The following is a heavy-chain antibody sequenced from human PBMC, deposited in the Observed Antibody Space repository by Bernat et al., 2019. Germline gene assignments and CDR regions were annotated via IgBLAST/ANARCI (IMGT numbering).Heavy chain of an antibody. CDR2: IYYSGST. D-gene: IGHD6-13*01. CDR1: GGSINSYF. V-gene: IGHV4-59*01. J-gene: IGHJ5*02. CDR3: ARDSSSWSGWFDP. Sequence: QVEVRESGPGLVKPSETLSLTCTVSGGSINSYFWSWIRQSPGKGLEWIGYIYYSGSTNYNPSLKSRVTISVDTSKNQVSLKLNSVTAADTAVYYCARDSSSWSGWFDPWGQGTLVSVSS.